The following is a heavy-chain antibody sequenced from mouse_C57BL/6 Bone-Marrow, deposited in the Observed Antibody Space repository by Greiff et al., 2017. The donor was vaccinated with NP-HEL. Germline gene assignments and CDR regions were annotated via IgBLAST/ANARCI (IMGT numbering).Heavy chain of an antibody. D-gene: IGHD1-1*01. Sequence: EVMLVESGGGLVQPGGSLKLSCAASGFTFSDYYMYWVRQTPEKRLEWVAYISNGGGSTYYPDTVKGRFTISRDNAKNTLYLQMSRLKSEDTAMYYCARLPPYAMDYWGQGTSVTVSS. CDR1: GFTFSDYY. CDR3: ARLPPYAMDY. J-gene: IGHJ4*01. CDR2: ISNGGGST. V-gene: IGHV5-12*01.